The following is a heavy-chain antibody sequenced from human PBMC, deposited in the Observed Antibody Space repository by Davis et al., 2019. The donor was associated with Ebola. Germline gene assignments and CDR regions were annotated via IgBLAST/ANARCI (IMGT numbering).Heavy chain of an antibody. Sequence: SLKISCEASGFTFDDYGMHWVRQAPGKGLEWVSGLSWNSVGIGYAASVRGRFTISRDNAKNSLYLQMNSLRPDDTAVYYCARDPVQYSRAYTSGDYWGQGTLVTVSS. J-gene: IGHJ4*02. CDR2: LSWNSVGI. D-gene: IGHD6-25*01. CDR3: ARDPVQYSRAYTSGDY. CDR1: GFTFDDYG. V-gene: IGHV3-9*01.